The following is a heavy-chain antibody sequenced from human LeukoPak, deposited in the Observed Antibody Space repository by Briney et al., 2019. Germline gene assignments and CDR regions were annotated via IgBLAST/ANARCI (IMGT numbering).Heavy chain of an antibody. V-gene: IGHV1-2*02. CDR2: INPNSGGT. CDR3: ARDSSSWYYYYYGMDV. CDR1: GYTFTGYY. Sequence: ASVKVSCKASGYTFTGYYMHWVRQAPRQGLEWMGWINPNSGGTNYAQKFQGRVTMTRDTSISTAYMELSRLRSDDTAVYYCARDSSSWYYYYYGMDVWGQGTTVTVSS. D-gene: IGHD6-13*01. J-gene: IGHJ6*02.